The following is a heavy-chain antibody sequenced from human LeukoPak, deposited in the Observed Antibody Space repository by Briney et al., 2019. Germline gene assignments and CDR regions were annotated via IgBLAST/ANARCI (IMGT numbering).Heavy chain of an antibody. CDR1: GFTFSAYA. J-gene: IGHJ5*02. CDR2: ISGSGGIT. D-gene: IGHD3-22*01. V-gene: IGHV3-23*01. CDR3: AKHDPRRVVITNWFDP. Sequence: GSLRLSCAASGFTFSAYAISWVRQAPGRGLEWVSAISGSGGITYYADSVKGRFTISRGNSKNTLYLQMNSLRAEDTAVYYCAKHDPRRVVITNWFDPWGQGTLVTVSS.